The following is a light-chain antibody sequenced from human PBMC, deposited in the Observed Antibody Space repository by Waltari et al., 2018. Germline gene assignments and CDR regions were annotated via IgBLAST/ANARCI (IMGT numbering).Light chain of an antibody. J-gene: IGKJ1*01. CDR1: QSVSSY. CDR2: AAS. CDR3: QQSFNTPRT. Sequence: DIQMTQSTSSLSASVGDRVTITCRASQSVSSYLNWYQQKPGKAPNLLIYAASSLQSGVPSRFSGSGSGTDFTLTISSLQPEDFATYYCQQSFNTPRTFGQGTKVEVK. V-gene: IGKV1-39*01.